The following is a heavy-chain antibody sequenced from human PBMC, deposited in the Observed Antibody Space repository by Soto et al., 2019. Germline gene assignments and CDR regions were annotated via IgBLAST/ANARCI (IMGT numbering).Heavy chain of an antibody. CDR3: ARAFPADSSSPSGMDV. D-gene: IGHD6-13*01. Sequence: SETLSLTCAVYGGSFSGYYWSWIRQPPGKGLEWIGEINHSGSTNYNPSLKSRVTISVDTSKNQFSLKLSSVTAADTVVFYCARAFPADSSSPSGMDVWGQGTTVTVSS. CDR2: INHSGST. V-gene: IGHV4-34*01. J-gene: IGHJ6*02. CDR1: GGSFSGYY.